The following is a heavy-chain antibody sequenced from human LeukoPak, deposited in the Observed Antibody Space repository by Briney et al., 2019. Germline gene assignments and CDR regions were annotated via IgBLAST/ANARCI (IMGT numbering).Heavy chain of an antibody. J-gene: IGHJ6*03. Sequence: SETLSLTCTVSGGSISSYYWSWIRQPPGRGLEWIGYIYYSGSTNYNPSLKSRVTISVDTSKNQFSLKLSSVTAADTAVYYCARCLQSPSDSSGYYPYYYYYMDVWGKGTTVTVSS. D-gene: IGHD3-22*01. CDR1: GGSISSYY. CDR2: IYYSGST. V-gene: IGHV4-59*01. CDR3: ARCLQSPSDSSGYYPYYYYYMDV.